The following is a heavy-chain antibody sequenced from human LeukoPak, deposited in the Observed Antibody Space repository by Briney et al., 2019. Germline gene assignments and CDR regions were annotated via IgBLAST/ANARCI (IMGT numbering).Heavy chain of an antibody. CDR3: ARDLSGSFGY. CDR2: IYYSGST. Sequence: SETLSLTCTVPGGSISSGDYYWSWIRQPPGKGLEWIGYIYYSGSTYYNPSLKSRVTISVDTSKNQFSLKLSSETTADTAVYYCARDLSGSFGYWGQGTLVTVSS. J-gene: IGHJ4*02. V-gene: IGHV4-30-4*01. CDR1: GGSISSGDYY. D-gene: IGHD3-16*02.